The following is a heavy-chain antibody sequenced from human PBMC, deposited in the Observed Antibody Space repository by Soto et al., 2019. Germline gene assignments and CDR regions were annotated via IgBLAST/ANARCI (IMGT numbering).Heavy chain of an antibody. V-gene: IGHV1-18*01. CDR3: ARVRYCSGGSCHSNPLDY. CDR2: ISGYNGNT. CDR1: GYTFTNYG. Sequence: QVQLVQSGTEVKKPGASVTVSCKTYGYTFTNYGISWVRQAPGQGPEWRGWISGYNGNTDYAQNLQGRVTMTTDTATSTAYMELRSLRSDDTAVYYCARVRYCSGGSCHSNPLDYWGQGTLVTVSS. D-gene: IGHD2-15*01. J-gene: IGHJ4*02.